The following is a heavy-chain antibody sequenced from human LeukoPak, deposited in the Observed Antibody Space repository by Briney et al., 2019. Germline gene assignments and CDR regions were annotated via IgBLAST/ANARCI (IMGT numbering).Heavy chain of an antibody. CDR3: ARGQYSYDT. CDR2: ISTSGSFT. J-gene: IGHJ5*02. D-gene: IGHD5-18*01. V-gene: IGHV3-48*03. Sequence: PGGSLRLSCAASGFSFRTYEMNWVRQAPGKGLEWASYISTSGSFTSYADSVKGRFTISRDNAKNSLYLQMDSLRTEDTAVYYCARGQYSYDTWGQGTLVTVSS. CDR1: GFSFRTYE.